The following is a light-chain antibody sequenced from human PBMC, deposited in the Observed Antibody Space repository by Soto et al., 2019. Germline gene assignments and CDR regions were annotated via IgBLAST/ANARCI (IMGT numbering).Light chain of an antibody. J-gene: IGKJ4*01. CDR2: LGS. CDR3: MRARQIPT. Sequence: EIVMTQSPLSLPVTPGEPASISCRSSQSLLHSNGYNALDWYLQKPGQSPQLLVYLGSNRASGVPDRFSGSGSGTDVTLKSSTVEDEGVGVYYCMRARQIPTFGGGTKVEIK. CDR1: QSLLHSNGYNA. V-gene: IGKV2-28*01.